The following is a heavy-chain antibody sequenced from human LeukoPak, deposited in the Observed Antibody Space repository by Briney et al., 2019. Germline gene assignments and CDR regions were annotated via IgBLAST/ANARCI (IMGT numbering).Heavy chain of an antibody. Sequence: GGSLRLSCAASGFTFSSYSMNWVRQAPGKGLEWVSSISSSSSYIYYADSAKGRFTISRDNAKNSLYLQMNSLRAEDTAVYYCARRVRVVIGEYYFDYWGQGTLVTVSS. V-gene: IGHV3-21*01. CDR3: ARRVRVVIGEYYFDY. D-gene: IGHD3-10*01. J-gene: IGHJ4*02. CDR2: ISSSSSYI. CDR1: GFTFSSYS.